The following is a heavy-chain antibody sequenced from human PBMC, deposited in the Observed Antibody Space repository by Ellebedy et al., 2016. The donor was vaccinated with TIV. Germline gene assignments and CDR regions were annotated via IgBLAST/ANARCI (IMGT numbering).Heavy chain of an antibody. D-gene: IGHD2-21*02. Sequence: AASVKVSCKASGYTFTSHGISWVRQAPGQGLEWMGWISTYTGKTYSAQKLQVRVTMTTDASKSTAYMELRSLTSDDTAVYYCARGGRSCGGDCPDRKKAIEIWGQGTMVTVSS. CDR3: ARGGRSCGGDCPDRKKAIEI. J-gene: IGHJ3*02. CDR2: ISTYTGKT. V-gene: IGHV1-18*01. CDR1: GYTFTSHG.